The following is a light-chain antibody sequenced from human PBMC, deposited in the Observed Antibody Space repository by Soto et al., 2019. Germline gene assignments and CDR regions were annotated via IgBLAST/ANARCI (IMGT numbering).Light chain of an antibody. J-gene: IGKJ2*03. CDR2: DAS. CDR1: QSISRW. V-gene: IGKV1-5*01. Sequence: DIQMTQSPSTLSLSVGDRVTITCRASQSISRWLAWYQQKPGTAPKLLIYDASSLESGVPSRFSGSGSDTTFTITISSLQHDDFATYYCHQYNSYSPYSFGQGTKLEIK. CDR3: HQYNSYSPYS.